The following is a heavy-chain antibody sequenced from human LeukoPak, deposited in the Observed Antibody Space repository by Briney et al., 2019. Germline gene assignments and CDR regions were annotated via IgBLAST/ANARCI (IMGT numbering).Heavy chain of an antibody. CDR3: ARNWFDP. J-gene: IGHJ5*02. CDR2: IYSGGST. V-gene: IGHV3-53*05. Sequence: GGSLRLSCAASGFTVSSDYVSWVRQAPGEGLEWVSVIYSGGSTYYADSVKGRFTISRDKSKNTVYLQMNSLRFEDTAMYYRARNWFDPWGQGTLVTVSS. CDR1: GFTVSSDY.